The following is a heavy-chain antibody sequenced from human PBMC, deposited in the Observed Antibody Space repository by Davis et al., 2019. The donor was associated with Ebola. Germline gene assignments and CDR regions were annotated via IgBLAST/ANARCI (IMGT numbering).Heavy chain of an antibody. CDR2: INGDGSRT. D-gene: IGHD3-3*01. V-gene: IGHV3-74*01. J-gene: IGHJ6*02. CDR3: ARLATTIFGVLIAYYGMDV. Sequence: HTGGSLRLSCAASGFTFSSHWMHWVRQAPGKGLVWVSRINGDGSRTNYADPVKGRFTISRHNSKNTLYLQMNSLRAEDTAVYYCARLATTIFGVLIAYYGMDVWGQGTTVTVSS. CDR1: GFTFSSHW.